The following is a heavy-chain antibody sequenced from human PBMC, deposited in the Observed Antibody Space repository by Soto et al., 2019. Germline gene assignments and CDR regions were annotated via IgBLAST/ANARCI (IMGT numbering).Heavy chain of an antibody. D-gene: IGHD3-16*02. CDR1: GFTFSSYS. CDR3: VRDSKVGGVTVENLCAL. J-gene: IGHJ4*02. Sequence: GGSLRLSCAASGFTFSSYSMNCVRQAPEKGLEWVSSISSSSSYIYYADPVKGRFTVSRDNAKNSLYLQMNSLRAEDTAVYYFVRDSKVGGVTVENLCALWGKGTLVPVS. V-gene: IGHV3-21*01. CDR2: ISSSSSYI.